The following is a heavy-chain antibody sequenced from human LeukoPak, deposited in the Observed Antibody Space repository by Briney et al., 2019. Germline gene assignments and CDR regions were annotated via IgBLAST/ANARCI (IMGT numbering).Heavy chain of an antibody. CDR1: GFTFSGYG. J-gene: IGHJ4*02. CDR3: AKHVAGYYFGY. CDR2: IRNDGSNK. V-gene: IGHV3-30*02. D-gene: IGHD3-22*01. Sequence: GGSLRLSCAASGFTFSGYGMDWVRQAPGKGLEWVAFIRNDGSNKYYADSVKGRFTISRDNSKNTLYLQMNSLRPEDTAVYYCAKHVAGYYFGYWGQGTLVTVSS.